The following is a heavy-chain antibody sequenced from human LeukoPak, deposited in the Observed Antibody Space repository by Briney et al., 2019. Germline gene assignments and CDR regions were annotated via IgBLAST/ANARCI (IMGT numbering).Heavy chain of an antibody. D-gene: IGHD3-3*01. CDR2: INSDASST. J-gene: IGHJ4*02. Sequence: GGSLRLSCAASGFTFSNYWMHWVRQAPGKRLVWVSRINSDASSTSYADSVKGRFTISRDNANNTLYLQMNSLRAEDTAVYYCATGSYYDFWSVYYKYYFDYWGQGILVTVSS. CDR1: GFTFSNYW. CDR3: ATGSYYDFWSVYYKYYFDY. V-gene: IGHV3-74*01.